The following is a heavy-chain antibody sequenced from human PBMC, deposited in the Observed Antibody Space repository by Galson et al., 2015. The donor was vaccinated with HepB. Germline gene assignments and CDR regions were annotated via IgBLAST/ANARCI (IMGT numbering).Heavy chain of an antibody. CDR3: ARDAGIVGATTFRFAFDI. CDR2: ISYDGSNK. CDR1: GFTFSSYA. Sequence: SLRLSCAASGFTFSSYAMHWVRQAPGKGLEWVAVISYDGSNKYYADSVKGRFTISRDNSKNTLYLQMNSLRAEDTAVYYCARDAGIVGATTFRFAFDIWGQGTMVTVSS. D-gene: IGHD1-26*01. J-gene: IGHJ3*02. V-gene: IGHV3-30-3*01.